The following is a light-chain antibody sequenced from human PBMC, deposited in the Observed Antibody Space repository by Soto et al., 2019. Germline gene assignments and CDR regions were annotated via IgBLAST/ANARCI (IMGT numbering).Light chain of an antibody. J-gene: IGKJ5*01. CDR3: QQGYSTPGT. V-gene: IGKV1-39*01. Sequence: DIQMTQSPSSLSASVGDRVTITCRASQSIRTYLNWYQQKPAKAPKLLIYAASSLQSGVPSRFSGSGSGTDFTLTISSLQPEDFATYYCQQGYSTPGTFGQGSRLEIK. CDR2: AAS. CDR1: QSIRTY.